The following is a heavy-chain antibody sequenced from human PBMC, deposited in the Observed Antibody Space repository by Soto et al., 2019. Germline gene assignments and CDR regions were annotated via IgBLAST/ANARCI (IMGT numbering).Heavy chain of an antibody. J-gene: IGHJ4*02. D-gene: IGHD5-12*01. V-gene: IGHV3-15*01. Sequence: GGSLRLSCAASGFTFSNAWMSWVRQAPGKGLEWVGRIKSKTDGGTTDYAAPVKGRFTISRDDSKSTVYLQMNSLKTEDTAVYYCTTDYVEMATNTMDYWGQGTLVTVSS. CDR2: IKSKTDGGTT. CDR1: GFTFSNAW. CDR3: TTDYVEMATNTMDY.